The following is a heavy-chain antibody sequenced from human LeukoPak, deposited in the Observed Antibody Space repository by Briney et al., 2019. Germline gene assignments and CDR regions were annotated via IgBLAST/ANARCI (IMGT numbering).Heavy chain of an antibody. CDR3: ATLTIGAKGFDY. D-gene: IGHD3-9*01. Sequence: GASVKVSCKASGYTFTGYYMHWVRQAPGQGLEWMGWINPNSGGTNYAQKFQGRVTMTRDTSISTAYMELSRLRSGDTAVYYCATLTIGAKGFDYWGQGTLVTVSS. J-gene: IGHJ4*02. CDR2: INPNSGGT. V-gene: IGHV1-2*02. CDR1: GYTFTGYY.